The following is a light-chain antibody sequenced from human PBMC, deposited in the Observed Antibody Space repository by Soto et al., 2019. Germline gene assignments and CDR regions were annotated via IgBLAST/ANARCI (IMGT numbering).Light chain of an antibody. CDR3: QRRAVWPLS. J-gene: IGKJ4*01. V-gene: IGKV3-11*01. Sequence: EVVLTQSPAILSLSPGETATLSCRAGQPIRNDLGWYQQRPGQAPRLLIYGASNRATGIPDRFSGSGSGTDFTLTITRLAPEDFAIYYCQRRAVWPLSFGGGTKV. CDR1: QPIRND. CDR2: GAS.